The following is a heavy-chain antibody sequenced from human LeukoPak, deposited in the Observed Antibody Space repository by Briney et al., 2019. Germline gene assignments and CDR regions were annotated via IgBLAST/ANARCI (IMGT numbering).Heavy chain of an antibody. CDR1: GYTFTSYA. J-gene: IGHJ6*03. CDR2: INTNTGNP. D-gene: IGHD6-13*01. V-gene: IGHV7-4-1*02. CDR3: ARGVRRGTAAGTHHYYYMDV. Sequence: ASVKVSCKASGYTFTSYAMNWVRQAPGQGLEWMGWINTNTGNPTYAQGFTGRFVFSLDTSVSTAYLQISSLKAEDTAVYYCARGVRRGTAAGTHHYYYMDVWGKGTTVTVSS.